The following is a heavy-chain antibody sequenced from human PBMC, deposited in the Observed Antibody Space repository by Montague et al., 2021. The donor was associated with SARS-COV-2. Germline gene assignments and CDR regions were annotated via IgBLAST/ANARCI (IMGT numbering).Heavy chain of an antibody. D-gene: IGHD3-16*02. CDR1: GNSITNSENS. J-gene: IGHJ4*02. CDR2: IFYSGTT. V-gene: IGHV4-39*01. CDR3: ARLLTFGGVIVAAGY. Sequence: SETLSLTCTVSGNSITNSENSWGWIRQSPATGLEWFGSIFYSGTTYFNPSLRSRVTISVDTSMNQFSLKLSSVTAADTAVYFCARLLTFGGVIVAAGYWGQGILVTVSS.